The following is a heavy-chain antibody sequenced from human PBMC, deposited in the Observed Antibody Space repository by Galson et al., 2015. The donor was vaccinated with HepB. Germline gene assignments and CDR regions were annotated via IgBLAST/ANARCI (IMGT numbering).Heavy chain of an antibody. V-gene: IGHV3-7*01. J-gene: IGHJ4*02. Sequence: SLRLSCAASGFTFSSYWMSWVRQAPGKGLEWVANIKQDGSEKYYVDSVKGRFTISRDNAKNSLHLQMNSLRAEDTAVYYCAREQLVRTNFDYWGQGTLVTVSS. CDR2: IKQDGSEK. CDR1: GFTFSSYW. D-gene: IGHD6-6*01. CDR3: AREQLVRTNFDY.